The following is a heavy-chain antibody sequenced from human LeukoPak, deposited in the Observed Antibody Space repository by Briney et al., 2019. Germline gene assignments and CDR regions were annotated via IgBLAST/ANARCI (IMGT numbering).Heavy chain of an antibody. Sequence: SETLSLTCAVYGGSFSGYYWSRIRQPPGKGLEWIGEINHSGSTNYNPSLKSRVTISVDTSKNQFSLKLSSVTAADTAVYYCARRRYFDWFRYFDYWGQGTLVTVSS. CDR1: GGSFSGYY. J-gene: IGHJ4*02. CDR3: ARRRYFDWFRYFDY. V-gene: IGHV4-34*01. CDR2: INHSGST. D-gene: IGHD3-9*01.